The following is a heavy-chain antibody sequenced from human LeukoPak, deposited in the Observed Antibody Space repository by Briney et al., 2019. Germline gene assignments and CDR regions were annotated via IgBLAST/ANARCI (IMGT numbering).Heavy chain of an antibody. CDR1: GYTFPSYG. Sequence: GSVKVSFKASGYTFPSYGISWVRQAPGQGLEWMGWISAYNGNTNYAQKLQGRVTMTTDTSTSTAYMELRSLRSDDTAVYYCARAPRASYYDSSGYFQTAFDYWGQGTLVTVSS. J-gene: IGHJ4*02. V-gene: IGHV1-18*01. D-gene: IGHD3-22*01. CDR2: ISAYNGNT. CDR3: ARAPRASYYDSSGYFQTAFDY.